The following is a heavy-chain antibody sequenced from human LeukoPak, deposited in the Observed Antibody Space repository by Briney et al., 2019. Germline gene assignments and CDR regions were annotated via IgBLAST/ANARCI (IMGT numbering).Heavy chain of an antibody. CDR2: INWNNDHY. Sequence: PGTSLTLSCVASGCPFDYYVIHWVRQPPGKGLEWVSAINWNNDHYGFADSVKRRFTIYRDNAKNSLYLEMNSLRPDDSALYYCGKASTHSYYYIDVWGKGTTVIVSS. V-gene: IGHV3-9*01. CDR3: GKASTHSYYYIDV. J-gene: IGHJ6*03. CDR1: GCPFDYYV. D-gene: IGHD2-15*01.